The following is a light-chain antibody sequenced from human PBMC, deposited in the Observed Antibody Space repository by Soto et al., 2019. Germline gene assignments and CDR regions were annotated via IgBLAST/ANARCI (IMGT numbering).Light chain of an antibody. J-gene: IGLJ1*01. CDR1: SSDVGGYNY. V-gene: IGLV2-14*01. Sequence: QSALTQPASVSGSPGQSITISCTGTSSDVGGYNYVSWYQQHPGKAPKLMIYEVSNRPSGVSNRFSGSKSGNTASLTISGLQAEEGADYYCSSYTSSSTYVFGTGTKLTVL. CDR2: EVS. CDR3: SSYTSSSTYV.